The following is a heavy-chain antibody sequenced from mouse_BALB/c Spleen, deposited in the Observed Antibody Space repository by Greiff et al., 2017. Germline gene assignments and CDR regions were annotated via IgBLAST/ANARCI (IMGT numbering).Heavy chain of an antibody. D-gene: IGHD3-3*01. Sequence: QVQLQQSAAELARPGASVKMSCKASGYTFTSYTMHWVKQRPGQGLEWVGYINPSSGYTEYNQKFKDKTTLTADKSSSTAYMQLSSLTSEDSAVYYCARGGTFDYWGQGTTLTVSS. J-gene: IGHJ2*01. CDR1: GYTFTSYT. CDR2: INPSSGYT. CDR3: ARGGTFDY. V-gene: IGHV1-4*02.